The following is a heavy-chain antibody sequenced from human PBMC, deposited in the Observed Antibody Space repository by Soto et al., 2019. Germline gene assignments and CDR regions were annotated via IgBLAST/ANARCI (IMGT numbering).Heavy chain of an antibody. Sequence: QVQLQESGPGLVKPSETLSLTCTVSGASISSYYWSWIRQPPGKGLEWMGHMFYSGSTKYNPSLTRRVTESIDTSKNQFSLKLSSVTAADTAMYYCARVGGAPLGAFDIWGQGTMVTVSS. V-gene: IGHV4-59*01. D-gene: IGHD3-16*01. J-gene: IGHJ3*02. CDR3: ARVGGAPLGAFDI. CDR1: GASISSYY. CDR2: MFYSGST.